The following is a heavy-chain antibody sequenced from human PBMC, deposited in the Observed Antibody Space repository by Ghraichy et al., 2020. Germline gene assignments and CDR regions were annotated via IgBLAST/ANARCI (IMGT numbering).Heavy chain of an antibody. CDR2: IYYSGST. Sequence: SETLSLTCTVSGGSISSYYWSWIRQPPGKGLEWIGYIYYSGSTNYNPSLKSRVTISVDTSKNQFSLKLSSVTAADTAVYYCARGLGYCSSTSCYYWFDPWGQGTLVTVSS. CDR3: ARGLGYCSSTSCYYWFDP. CDR1: GGSISSYY. J-gene: IGHJ5*02. V-gene: IGHV4-59*01. D-gene: IGHD2-2*01.